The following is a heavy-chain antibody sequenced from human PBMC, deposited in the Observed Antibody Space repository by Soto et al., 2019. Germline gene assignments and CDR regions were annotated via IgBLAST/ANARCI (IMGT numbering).Heavy chain of an antibody. V-gene: IGHV3-33*01. Sequence: QVQLVESGGGVVQPGRSLRLSCAASGFTFSSYGMHWVRQAPGKGLEWVAVIWYDGSNKYYADSVKGRFTISRDNSKNPLYLQMNSLRAEDTAVYYCARDMRYSSDPTLDYWGQGTLVTVSS. D-gene: IGHD6-19*01. CDR1: GFTFSSYG. CDR3: ARDMRYSSDPTLDY. CDR2: IWYDGSNK. J-gene: IGHJ4*02.